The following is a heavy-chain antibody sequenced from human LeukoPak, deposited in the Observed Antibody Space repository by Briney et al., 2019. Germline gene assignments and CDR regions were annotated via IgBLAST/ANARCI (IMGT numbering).Heavy chain of an antibody. CDR1: GGSISNYF. J-gene: IGHJ4*02. V-gene: IGHV4-59*08. D-gene: IGHD5-24*01. CDR2: IFYSGST. Sequence: SQTLSLTCTLSGGSISNYFWDWIRQPPGKGLEWIGYIFYSGSTDYNPSLKSRVTISLVTSKNQFSLNLTSVTAADTAVYYCARHAPGDAYNPYDYWGQGTLVTVSS. CDR3: ARHAPGDAYNPYDY.